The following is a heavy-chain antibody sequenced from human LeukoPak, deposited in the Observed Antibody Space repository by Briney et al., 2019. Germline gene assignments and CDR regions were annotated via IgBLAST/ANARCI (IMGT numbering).Heavy chain of an antibody. CDR1: GFTFSSYS. J-gene: IGHJ4*02. CDR3: ARGYYGSGSYLTAFDY. V-gene: IGHV3-21*01. CDR2: ISSSSSYI. D-gene: IGHD3-10*01. Sequence: KAGGSLRLSCAASGFTFSSYSMYWVSQAPGKGPEWVSSISSSSSYIYYADSVKGRFTISRDNAKNSLYLQMNSLRAEDTAVYYCARGYYGSGSYLTAFDYWGQGTLVTVSS.